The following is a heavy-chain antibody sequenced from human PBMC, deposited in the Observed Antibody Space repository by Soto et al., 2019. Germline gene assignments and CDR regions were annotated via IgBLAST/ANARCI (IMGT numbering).Heavy chain of an antibody. D-gene: IGHD3-16*01. Sequence: QVQLVQSGAEVKKPGASVKVSCKASGYTFTSHDINWMRQTTGQGLEWMGWMNPNSGHTNYAHKFQGRVTMTRDTSISTAYMELTNLRSEDTAIYDWASDMSTTWGRGTLVTFSS. J-gene: IGHJ5*02. CDR3: ASDMSTT. V-gene: IGHV1-8*01. CDR2: MNPNSGHT. CDR1: GYTFTSHD.